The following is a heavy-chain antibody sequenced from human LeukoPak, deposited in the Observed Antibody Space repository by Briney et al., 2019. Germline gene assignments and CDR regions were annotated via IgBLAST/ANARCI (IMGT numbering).Heavy chain of an antibody. J-gene: IGHJ3*02. CDR3: ARDHDPI. CDR1: GGTFSAYA. Sequence: SVKVSCKSSGGTFSAYAISWVRQAPGQGLEWMGGIIPVLGTATYAQKFQGKVTITADGSTSTAYMELSSLRSEDTAVYYCARDHDPIWGQGTMVTVSS. D-gene: IGHD3-3*01. CDR2: IIPVLGTA. V-gene: IGHV1-69*13.